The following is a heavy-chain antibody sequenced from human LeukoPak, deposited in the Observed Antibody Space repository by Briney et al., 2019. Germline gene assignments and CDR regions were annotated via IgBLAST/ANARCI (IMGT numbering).Heavy chain of an antibody. V-gene: IGHV3-9*01. CDR3: ARAGSL. J-gene: IGHJ4*02. D-gene: IGHD1-1*01. CDR2: ISWNSGSI. Sequence: PGRSLRLSCAASGFTFDDYAMHWVRQAPGKGLEWVSGISWNSGSIGYADSVKGRFTISRDNSKNTLYLQMNSLRAEDTAVYYCARAGSLWGQGTLVTVSS. CDR1: GFTFDDYA.